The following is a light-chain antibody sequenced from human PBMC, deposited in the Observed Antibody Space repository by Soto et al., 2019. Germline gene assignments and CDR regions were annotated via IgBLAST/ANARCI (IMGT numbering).Light chain of an antibody. CDR1: QSMGSN. Sequence: EIVMTQSPATMSVSPVERATLSCRSSQSMGSNVAWYQQKPGQAPRLLIYGASTRAAGIPARFSGSGSGTAFTLTITSLQSEDFATYYCQKYDILPINFGRGTRLEIK. J-gene: IGKJ5*01. CDR2: GAS. CDR3: QKYDILPIN. V-gene: IGKV3-15*01.